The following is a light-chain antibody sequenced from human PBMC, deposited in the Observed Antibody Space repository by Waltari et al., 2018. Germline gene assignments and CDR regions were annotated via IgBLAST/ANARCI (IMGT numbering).Light chain of an antibody. CDR1: ALPKQY. CDR3: QSADSTGTYYV. V-gene: IGLV3-25*03. CDR2: KDE. J-gene: IGLJ1*01. Sequence: SYELTQPPSVSVSPGQTARITCSGDALPKQYVYWYQQKPGQAPVLFLYKDEERPSGITERFSGSSSGTTATLTISGVQAEDEADYYCQSADSTGTYYVFAAGTKVTVL.